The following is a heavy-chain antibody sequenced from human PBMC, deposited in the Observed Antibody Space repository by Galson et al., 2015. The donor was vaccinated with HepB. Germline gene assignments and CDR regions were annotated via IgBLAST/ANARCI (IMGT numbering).Heavy chain of an antibody. V-gene: IGHV3-9*01. D-gene: IGHD4-17*01. Sequence: SLRLSCAASGFTFDDYAMHWVRQAPGKGLEWVSGISWNSGSIGYADSVKGRFTISRDNAKNSLYLQMNSLRAEDTALYYCAKDYDYGDYGRGAFDIWGQGTRVTVSS. CDR3: AKDYDYGDYGRGAFDI. J-gene: IGHJ3*02. CDR2: ISWNSGSI. CDR1: GFTFDDYA.